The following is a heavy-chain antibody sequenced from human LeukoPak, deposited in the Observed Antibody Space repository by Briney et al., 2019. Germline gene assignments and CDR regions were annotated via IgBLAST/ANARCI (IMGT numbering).Heavy chain of an antibody. D-gene: IGHD3/OR15-3a*01. CDR2: ISSSGSTT. V-gene: IGHV3-48*03. J-gene: IGHJ4*02. Sequence: PGGSLRLSCAASGYTFSSYEMNWVRQAPGKGLEWVSYISSSGSTTYYADSVKGRLTISRDNAKNSLYLQMNSLRAEDTAVYYCARGNDFYWGQGTLVTVSS. CDR1: GYTFSSYE. CDR3: ARGNDFY.